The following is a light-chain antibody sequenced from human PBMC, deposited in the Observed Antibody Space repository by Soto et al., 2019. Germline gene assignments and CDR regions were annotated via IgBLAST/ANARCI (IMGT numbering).Light chain of an antibody. V-gene: IGKV1-6*01. CDR3: LQEFSYTRT. J-gene: IGKJ1*01. CDR1: QGIRTD. Sequence: AVQLTQSPSCLSASVGDRVTITCRASQGIRTDLGWYQQSPGKAPKVVIVGASTLQSGVPSRFSGSGSGTDFTLTISSLQNEDSATYYCLQEFSYTRTFCQGTKVDIK. CDR2: GAS.